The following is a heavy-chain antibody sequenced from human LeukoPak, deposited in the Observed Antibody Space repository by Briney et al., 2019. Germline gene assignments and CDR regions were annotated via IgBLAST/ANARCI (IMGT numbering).Heavy chain of an antibody. CDR1: GFTFSRYW. CDR2: IKQDGSER. J-gene: IGHJ6*02. V-gene: IGHV3-7*01. D-gene: IGHD2-8*01. CDR3: ARDLRNCTKGVCYPYYGMDV. Sequence: GGSLRLSCAASGFTFSRYWMSWVRQAPGKGPEWVANIKQDGSERHYVDSVKGRFTISRDNAKNSLYLQMNSLGAEDAAVYYCARDLRNCTKGVCYPYYGMDVRGQGTTVTVSS.